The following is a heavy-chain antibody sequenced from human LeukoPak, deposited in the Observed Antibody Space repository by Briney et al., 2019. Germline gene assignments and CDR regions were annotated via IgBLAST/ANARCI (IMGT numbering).Heavy chain of an antibody. D-gene: IGHD6-13*01. Sequence: NSSETLSLTCAVYGGSFSGYYWSWIRQPPGKGLEWIGEINHSGSTNYNPSLKSRVTISVDTSKNQFSLKLSSVTAADTAVYYCASTAAAGTDSDYWGQGTLVTVSS. CDR1: GGSFSGYY. J-gene: IGHJ4*02. CDR3: ASTAAAGTDSDY. CDR2: INHSGST. V-gene: IGHV4-34*01.